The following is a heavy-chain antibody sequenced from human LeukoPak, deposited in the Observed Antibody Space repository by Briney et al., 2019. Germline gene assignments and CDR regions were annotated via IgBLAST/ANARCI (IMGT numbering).Heavy chain of an antibody. CDR1: GGSTSSSDYY. J-gene: IGHJ4*02. CDR3: ARAYDSSGDSSYYFDF. D-gene: IGHD3-22*01. Sequence: SQTLSLTCTVSGGSTSSSDYYWGWIRQPPGKGLESIGGIYYSGSAYYNSALKSRVTISIDTSKNQFSLKLSSVTAADTAVYYCARAYDSSGDSSYYFDFWGQGTLVTVSS. V-gene: IGHV4-39*01. CDR2: IYYSGSA.